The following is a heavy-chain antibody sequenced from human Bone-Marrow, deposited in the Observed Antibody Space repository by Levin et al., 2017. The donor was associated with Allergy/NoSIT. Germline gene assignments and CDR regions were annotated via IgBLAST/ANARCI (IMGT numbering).Heavy chain of an antibody. CDR1: GFTFSSYA. D-gene: IGHD5-12*01. CDR3: ARDVGSWGYTLDY. V-gene: IGHV3-23*01. J-gene: IGHJ4*02. Sequence: ASVKVSCAASGFTFSSYAMSWVRQAPGKGLEWVAAISSSGGSIYYADSVKGRFTISRDNSKNTLYLQMNSLRAEDTAVIYCARDVGSWGYTLDYWGQGTLVTVSS. CDR2: ISSSGGSI.